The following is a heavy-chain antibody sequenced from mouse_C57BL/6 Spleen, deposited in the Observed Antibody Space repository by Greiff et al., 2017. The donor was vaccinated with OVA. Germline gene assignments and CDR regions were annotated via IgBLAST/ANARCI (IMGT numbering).Heavy chain of an antibody. Sequence: VKLMESGPELVKPGASVKISCKASGYAFSSSWMHWVKQRPGKGLEWIGRIYPGDGATNYNGKFKGKATLTADKSSSTTYMQLSSLTSEDSAVYFCARACYYYGSDAMDYWGQGTSVTVSS. CDR2: IYPGDGAT. CDR1: GYAFSSSW. V-gene: IGHV1-82*01. J-gene: IGHJ4*01. CDR3: ARACYYYGSDAMDY. D-gene: IGHD1-1*01.